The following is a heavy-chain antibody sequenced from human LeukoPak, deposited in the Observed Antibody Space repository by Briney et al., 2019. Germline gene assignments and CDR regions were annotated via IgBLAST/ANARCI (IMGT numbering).Heavy chain of an antibody. CDR1: GGSMSVHY. J-gene: IGHJ4*02. CDR2: IYYTGAT. CDR3: ARIHLVYYGSESYKYYFDY. V-gene: IGHV4-59*11. Sequence: SETLSLTCTVSGGSMSVHYWSWIRQTPGKGLEWIGHIYYTGATTYNPSLKSPVSISVDTSKNQFSLRLTSVTAADTAVYFCARIHLVYYGSESYKYYFDYWGQGMLVTVSS. D-gene: IGHD3-10*01.